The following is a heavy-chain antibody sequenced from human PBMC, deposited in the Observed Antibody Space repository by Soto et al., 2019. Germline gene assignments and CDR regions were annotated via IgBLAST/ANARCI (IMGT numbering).Heavy chain of an antibody. Sequence: PGGSLRLSCAASGFTFSSYDMHWVRQATGKGLEWVSAIGTAGDTYYPGSVKGRFTISRDNAKNSLYLQMNSLRDEDTAVYYCARDFYYYDSSGAFDIWGQGTMVTVSS. CDR1: GFTFSSYD. CDR2: IGTAGDT. CDR3: ARDFYYYDSSGAFDI. D-gene: IGHD3-22*01. V-gene: IGHV3-13*01. J-gene: IGHJ3*02.